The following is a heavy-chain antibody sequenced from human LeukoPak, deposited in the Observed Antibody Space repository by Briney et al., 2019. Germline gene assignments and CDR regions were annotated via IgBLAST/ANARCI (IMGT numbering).Heavy chain of an antibody. V-gene: IGHV1-46*01. CDR3: ATENWGSSGFDAFDI. D-gene: IGHD6-19*01. J-gene: IGHJ3*02. Sequence: GASVKVSCKASGYTFTSYYMHWVRQAPGQGLEWMGIINPSGGSTSYAQKFQGRVTMTRDTSTSTVYMELSSLRSEDTAVYYCATENWGSSGFDAFDIWGQGTMVTVSS. CDR2: INPSGGST. CDR1: GYTFTSYY.